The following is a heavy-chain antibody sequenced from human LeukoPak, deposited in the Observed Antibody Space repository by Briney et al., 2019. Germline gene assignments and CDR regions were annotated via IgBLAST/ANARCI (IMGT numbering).Heavy chain of an antibody. J-gene: IGHJ4*02. CDR1: GFTFTGYY. CDR3: ARGWIQLCPFDY. D-gene: IGHD5-18*01. V-gene: IGHV1-2*02. CDR2: INPNSGGT. Sequence: ASVKVSCKASGFTFTGYYMYWVRQAPGQGLEWMGWINPNSGGTNYAQKFQGRVTMTRDTSISTAYMELSRLRSDDTAVYYCARGWIQLCPFDYWGQGTLVTVSS.